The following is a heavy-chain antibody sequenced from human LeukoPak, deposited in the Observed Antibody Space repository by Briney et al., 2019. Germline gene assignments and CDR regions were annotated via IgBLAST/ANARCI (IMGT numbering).Heavy chain of an antibody. CDR3: AKGGGWLYYFDY. Sequence: GGSLRLSCAASGFTFSSYAMSWVRQAPGKGLEWVSGISGSDSSTYYADSVKGRFTISRDNSKNTLYLQMNRLRAEDTAVYYCAKGGGWLYYFDYWGRGILVTVSS. CDR1: GFTFSSYA. CDR2: ISGSDSST. V-gene: IGHV3-23*01. J-gene: IGHJ4*02. D-gene: IGHD4-23*01.